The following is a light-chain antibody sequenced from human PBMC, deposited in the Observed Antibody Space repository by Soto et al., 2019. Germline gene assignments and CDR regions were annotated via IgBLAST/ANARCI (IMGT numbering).Light chain of an antibody. V-gene: IGKV3-20*01. CDR1: QSVSSNF. Sequence: ENLFTPSLGTLSFFSRERGTPSSRARQSVSSNFLAWYQQKPGQAPRLLIYGASSRATGIPDRFSGSGSGTDFTLTISRLEPEDFAVYYCQHYGSSPWTFGQGTKVDIK. CDR2: GAS. CDR3: QHYGSSPWT. J-gene: IGKJ1*01.